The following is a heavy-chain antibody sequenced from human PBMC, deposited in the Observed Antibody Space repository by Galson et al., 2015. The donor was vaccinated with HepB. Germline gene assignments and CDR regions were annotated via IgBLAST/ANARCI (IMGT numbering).Heavy chain of an antibody. V-gene: IGHV3-30*18. Sequence: SLRLSCAASGFTLSGYGMQWVRQAPGKGLEWVAVISYDGSVQYYADSVKGRFTISRDNSQNTLYLQMNSLKPEDTAVYYCAEESGIPRYGAYFDYWGQGTQVTVSS. CDR3: AEESGIPRYGAYFDY. D-gene: IGHD4/OR15-4a*01. CDR2: ISYDGSVQ. CDR1: GFTLSGYG. J-gene: IGHJ4*02.